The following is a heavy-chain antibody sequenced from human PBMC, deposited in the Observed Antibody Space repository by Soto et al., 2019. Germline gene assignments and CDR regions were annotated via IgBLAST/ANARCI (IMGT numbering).Heavy chain of an antibody. D-gene: IGHD5-12*01. V-gene: IGHV3-21*01. CDR2: ISSSSSYI. CDR1: GFTFSSYA. Sequence: ELQLLESGGGLVQPGGSLRLSCAASGFTFSSYAMSWVRQAPGKGLEWVSSISSSSSYIYYADSVKGRFTISRDNAKNSLYLQMNSLRAEDTAVYYCARDRRRRDGYNFQDYFDYWGQGTLVTVSS. J-gene: IGHJ4*02. CDR3: ARDRRRRDGYNFQDYFDY.